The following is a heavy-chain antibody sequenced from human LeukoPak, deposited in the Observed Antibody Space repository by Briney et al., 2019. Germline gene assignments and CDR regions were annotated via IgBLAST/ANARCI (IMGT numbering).Heavy chain of an antibody. CDR2: IKSKTDGGTT. Sequence: GGSLRLSCAASGFTFSNAWMSWVRQAPGKGLEWVGRIKSKTDGGTTDYAAPVKGRFTIPRDDSKNTLYLQMNSLKTEDTAVYYCTTRFGCSGGSCYSGFDYWGQGTLVTVSS. CDR1: GFTFSNAW. D-gene: IGHD2-15*01. J-gene: IGHJ4*02. V-gene: IGHV3-15*01. CDR3: TTRFGCSGGSCYSGFDY.